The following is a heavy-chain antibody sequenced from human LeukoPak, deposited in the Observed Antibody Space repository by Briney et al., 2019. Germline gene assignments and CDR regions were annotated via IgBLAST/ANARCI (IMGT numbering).Heavy chain of an antibody. CDR3: AKDIEFYPFAFDI. V-gene: IGHV3-30*18. D-gene: IGHD2-15*01. J-gene: IGHJ3*02. CDR2: ISYDGSNK. CDR1: GFTFSSYG. Sequence: PGGSLRLSCAASGFTFSSYGMHWVRQAPGKGLEWVAVISYDGSNKYYADSVKGRFTISRDNSKNTLYLQMNSLRAEDTAVYYCAKDIEFYPFAFDIWGQGTMVTVSS.